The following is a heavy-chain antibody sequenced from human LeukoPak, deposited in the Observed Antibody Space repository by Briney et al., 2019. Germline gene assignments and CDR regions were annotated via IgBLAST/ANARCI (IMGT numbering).Heavy chain of an antibody. CDR1: GYSSSSGYY. V-gene: IGHV4-38-2*01. J-gene: IGHJ6*04. CDR2: IYHSGST. Sequence: SETLSLTCAVSGYSSSSGYYWGWIRQPPGKGLERIGSIYHSGSTYYNPSVKSRVTISVDTSKNRFCLKLSSVTGAETAVYYCARGSHYYYGMDVWGKGTTVTVSS. CDR3: ARGSHYYYGMDV.